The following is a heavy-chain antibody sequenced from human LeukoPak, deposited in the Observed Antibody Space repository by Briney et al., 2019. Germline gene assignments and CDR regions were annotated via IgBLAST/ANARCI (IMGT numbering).Heavy chain of an antibody. Sequence: GASVRVSCKASGGTFSSYGISWVRQAPGQGLEWMGRIIPMIGKPNYAQTFQGRVTITTDKSTRTAYMEKNGLISEDTAVYYCAREESAVVAATHAFDDGGQGPLATAS. CDR3: AREESAVVAATHAFDD. D-gene: IGHD2-15*01. V-gene: IGHV1-69*04. J-gene: IGHJ4*02. CDR2: IIPMIGKP. CDR1: GGTFSSYG.